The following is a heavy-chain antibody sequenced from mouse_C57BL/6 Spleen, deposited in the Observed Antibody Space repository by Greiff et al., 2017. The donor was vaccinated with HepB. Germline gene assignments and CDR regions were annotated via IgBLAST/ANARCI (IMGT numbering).Heavy chain of an antibody. V-gene: IGHV1-82*01. CDR3: ARELLRYPWYFDY. J-gene: IGHJ2*01. CDR1: GYAFSSSW. CDR2: IYPGDGDT. Sequence: VQVVESGPELVKPGASVKISCKASGYAFSSSWMNWVKQRPGKGLEWIGRIYPGDGDTNYNGKFKGKATLTADKSSSTAYMQLSSLTSEDSAVYFCARELLRYPWYFDYWGQGTTLTVSS. D-gene: IGHD1-1*01.